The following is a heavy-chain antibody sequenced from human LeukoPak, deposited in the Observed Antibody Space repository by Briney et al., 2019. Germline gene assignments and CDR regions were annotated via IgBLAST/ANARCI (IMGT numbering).Heavy chain of an antibody. D-gene: IGHD3-10*01. J-gene: IGHJ4*02. CDR1: GFTFSSYA. CDR2: ICGSGGST. Sequence: PGGSLRLSCAASGFTFSSYAMSWVRQAPGKGLEWVSAICGSGGSTYYADSVKGRFTISRDNSKNTLYLQMNSLRAEDTAVYYCAKDSYYGSGSYYNGEEIDYFDYWGQGTLVTVSS. V-gene: IGHV3-23*01. CDR3: AKDSYYGSGSYYNGEEIDYFDY.